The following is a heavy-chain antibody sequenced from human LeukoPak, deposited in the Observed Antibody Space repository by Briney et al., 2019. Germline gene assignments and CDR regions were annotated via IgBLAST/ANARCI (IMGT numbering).Heavy chain of an antibody. CDR2: INPSGGST. Sequence: GASVKVSCKASGYTFTSYYMHWVRQAPGQGLEWMGIINPSGGSTSYAQKFQGRVTITRNTSISTAYMELSSLRSEDTAVYYCARRYYDFWSGYQPFDYWGQGTLVTVSS. D-gene: IGHD3-3*01. V-gene: IGHV1-46*01. CDR1: GYTFTSYY. CDR3: ARRYYDFWSGYQPFDY. J-gene: IGHJ4*02.